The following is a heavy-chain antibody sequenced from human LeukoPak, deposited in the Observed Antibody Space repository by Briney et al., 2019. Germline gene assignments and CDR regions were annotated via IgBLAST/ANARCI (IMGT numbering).Heavy chain of an antibody. CDR3: AREVWDSSGPSWFDP. J-gene: IGHJ5*02. D-gene: IGHD6-19*01. CDR2: ISAKNGRT. Sequence: GASVKVSCRASGFTFTNYGFSWVRPAPGQGPEWMGWISAKNGRTVYAQNLQGRVTMTTDTSTSTVHMEVRSLRSDDTAVYYCAREVWDSSGPSWFDPWGQGTLVTVSS. CDR1: GFTFTNYG. V-gene: IGHV1-18*01.